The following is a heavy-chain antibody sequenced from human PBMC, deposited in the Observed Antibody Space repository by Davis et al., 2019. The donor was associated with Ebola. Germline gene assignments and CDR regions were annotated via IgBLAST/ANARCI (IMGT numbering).Heavy chain of an antibody. J-gene: IGHJ4*02. CDR1: AYTFTSYG. Sequence: ASVKVSCKASAYTFTSYGISWVRQAPGQGLEWMGIINPSGGSTSYAQKFQGRVTMTRDTSISTAYMELSRLRSDDTAVYYCAREWRYYDSSHFDYWGQGTLVTVSS. V-gene: IGHV1-46*01. CDR3: AREWRYYDSSHFDY. D-gene: IGHD3-22*01. CDR2: INPSGGST.